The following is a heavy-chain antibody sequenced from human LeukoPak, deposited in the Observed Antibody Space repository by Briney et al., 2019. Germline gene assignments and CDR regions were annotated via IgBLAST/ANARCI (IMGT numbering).Heavy chain of an antibody. Sequence: WASVKVSCKVSGYTLTELSMHWVRQAPGKGLEWMGGFDPEDGETIYAQKFQGRVTMTEDTSTDTAYMELSSLRSEDTAVYYCATEAGSGSYSVDALDIWGQGTMVTVSS. D-gene: IGHD1-26*01. J-gene: IGHJ3*02. CDR3: ATEAGSGSYSVDALDI. CDR2: FDPEDGET. V-gene: IGHV1-24*01. CDR1: GYTLTELS.